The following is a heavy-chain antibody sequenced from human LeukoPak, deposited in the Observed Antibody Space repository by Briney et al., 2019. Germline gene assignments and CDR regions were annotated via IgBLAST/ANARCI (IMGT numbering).Heavy chain of an antibody. Sequence: SQTLSLTCTVSGGSISSGDYYWSWLRQPPGKGPEWIGYIYYSGSTYFNPSLKSRVTISVETSKNQFSLKLSSVTAADTAVYYCARVPVYSGTYFDYWGQGTLVTVSS. V-gene: IGHV4-30-4*01. J-gene: IGHJ4*02. CDR3: ARVPVYSGTYFDY. CDR2: IYYSGST. D-gene: IGHD1-26*01. CDR1: GGSISSGDYY.